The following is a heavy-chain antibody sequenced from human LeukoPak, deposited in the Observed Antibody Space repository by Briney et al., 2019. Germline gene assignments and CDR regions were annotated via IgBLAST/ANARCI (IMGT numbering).Heavy chain of an antibody. D-gene: IGHD6-19*01. CDR2: INAGNGNT. Sequence: ASVKVSCKASGYTFTSYAMHWVRQAPGQRLEWMGWINAGNGNTKYSQKFQGRVTITRDTSASTAYMELSSLRSEDTAAYYCARDGRSGWNFDYWGQGTLVTVSS. CDR3: ARDGRSGWNFDY. J-gene: IGHJ4*02. V-gene: IGHV1-3*01. CDR1: GYTFTSYA.